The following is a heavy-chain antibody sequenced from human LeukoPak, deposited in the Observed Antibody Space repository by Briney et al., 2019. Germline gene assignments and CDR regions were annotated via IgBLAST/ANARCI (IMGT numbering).Heavy chain of an antibody. D-gene: IGHD4-17*01. CDR3: AKAPRDYLLDYYYGMDV. CDR2: ISGSGGST. J-gene: IGHJ6*02. CDR1: GFTFSSYA. V-gene: IGHV3-23*01. Sequence: GGSLRLSCAASGFTFSSYAMSWVRQAPGKGLEWVSAISGSGGSTYYADSVKGRFTISRDNSKNTLYLQMNSLRAEDTAVYYCAKAPRDYLLDYYYGMDVWGQGTTVTVSS.